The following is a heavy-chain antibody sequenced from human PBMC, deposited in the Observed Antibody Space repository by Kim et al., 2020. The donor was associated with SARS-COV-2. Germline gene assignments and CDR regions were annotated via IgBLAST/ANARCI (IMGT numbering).Heavy chain of an antibody. J-gene: IGHJ4*02. CDR1: GFTFDEYA. CDR2: INGDGSRT. CDR3: AKDRYVRGNYRPIDH. Sequence: GGSLRLSCAASGFTFDEYAMHWVRQALGKGLEWVSLINGDGSRTYYADSVKGRFTISRDNSKNSLYMQMNSLRTEDTAMYYCAKDRYVRGNYRPIDHWGQGTLVTVSS. D-gene: IGHD3-10*02. V-gene: IGHV3-43*02.